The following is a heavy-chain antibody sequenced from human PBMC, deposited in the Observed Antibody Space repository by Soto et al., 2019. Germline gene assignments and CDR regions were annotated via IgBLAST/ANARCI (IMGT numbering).Heavy chain of an antibody. Sequence: GGSLRLSCAASGFTFSTYVMSWVRQAPGKGLEWVSTISGSGGTTYYADSVKGPFTISRDNSRGTLFLQLNSLRVEDSAVYFWARERPALAGNSGDVFDVWGQGTMVTVSS. J-gene: IGHJ3*01. V-gene: IGHV3-23*01. CDR3: ARERPALAGNSGDVFDV. D-gene: IGHD6-13*01. CDR2: ISGSGGTT. CDR1: GFTFSTYV.